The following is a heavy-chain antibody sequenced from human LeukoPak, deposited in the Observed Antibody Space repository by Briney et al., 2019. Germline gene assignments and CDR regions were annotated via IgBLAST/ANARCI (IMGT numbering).Heavy chain of an antibody. J-gene: IGHJ4*02. Sequence: ASVKVSCKASGYTFTSYAMHWVRQAPGQRLEWMGWINAGNGNTKYSQKFQGRVTITRDTSASTAYMELSSLRSEDTAVYYCATGRPTIKQLVRYYFDYWGQGTLVTVSS. D-gene: IGHD6-13*01. CDR2: INAGNGNT. CDR3: ATGRPTIKQLVRYYFDY. V-gene: IGHV1-3*01. CDR1: GYTFTSYA.